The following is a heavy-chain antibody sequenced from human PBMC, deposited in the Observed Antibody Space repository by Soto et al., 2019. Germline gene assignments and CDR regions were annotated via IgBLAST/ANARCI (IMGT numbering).Heavy chain of an antibody. CDR1: GGSISSNYW. CDR2: IYHSGST. Sequence: QVQLQESGPGLVKPSGTLSLTCAVSGGSISSNYWWSWVRQPPGKGLEWIGEIYHSGSTNYNPSLTSRATLSVHQSKNQFSLKLSSVNAAGPAVYYCASARPEPGGDYWGQGTRVTVSS. D-gene: IGHD3-10*01. V-gene: IGHV4-4*02. J-gene: IGHJ4*02. CDR3: ASARPEPGGDY.